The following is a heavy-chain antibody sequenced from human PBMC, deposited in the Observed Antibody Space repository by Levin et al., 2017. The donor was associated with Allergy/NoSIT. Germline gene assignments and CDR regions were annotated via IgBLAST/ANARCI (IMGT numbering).Heavy chain of an antibody. D-gene: IGHD6-13*01. CDR1: GFTFSSYA. V-gene: IGHV3-23*01. J-gene: IGHJ4*02. CDR3: AKGDSSSWCGH. CDR2: ISSGGGST. Sequence: GESLKISCAASGFTFSSYAMSWVRQAPGKGLEWVSSISSGGGSTYYADSVKGRFTISRDTSKNTLYLQMNSLRVDDTAVYYCAKGDSSSWCGHWGQGTLVTVSS.